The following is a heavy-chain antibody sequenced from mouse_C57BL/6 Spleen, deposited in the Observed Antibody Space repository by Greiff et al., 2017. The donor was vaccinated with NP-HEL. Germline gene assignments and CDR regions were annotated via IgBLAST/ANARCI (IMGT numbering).Heavy chain of an antibody. D-gene: IGHD2-1*01. V-gene: IGHV1-64*01. Sequence: QVQLQQPGAELVKPGASVKLSCKASGYTFTSYWMHWVKQRPGQGLEWIGWIYPGSGNTKYNEKFKGKATLTADTSSSTAYMQLSSLTSEDSAVYYCARSDGNFAMDYWGQGTSVTVSS. CDR1: GYTFTSYW. J-gene: IGHJ4*01. CDR3: ARSDGNFAMDY. CDR2: IYPGSGNT.